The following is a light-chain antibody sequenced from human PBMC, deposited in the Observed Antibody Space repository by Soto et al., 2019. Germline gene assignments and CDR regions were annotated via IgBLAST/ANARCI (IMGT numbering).Light chain of an antibody. CDR2: SNN. J-gene: IGLJ1*01. Sequence: QTVVTQPPSASGTPGRRVTISCSGSSSNIGSNTVNWYQQLPGTAPKLLIYSNNQRPSGVPDRFSGSKSGTSASLAISGLQSEDEADYYCAAWDDSLNGPYVFGTGTKLTVL. CDR3: AAWDDSLNGPYV. CDR1: SSNIGSNT. V-gene: IGLV1-44*01.